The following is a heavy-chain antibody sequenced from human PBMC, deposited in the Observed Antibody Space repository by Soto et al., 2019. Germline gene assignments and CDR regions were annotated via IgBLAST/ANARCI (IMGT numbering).Heavy chain of an antibody. CDR1: GFTFDDYA. J-gene: IGHJ4*02. V-gene: IGHV3-9*01. CDR3: AKDTAGQYSSRWYAY. Sequence: EVQLVESGGGLVQPGRSLRLSCAASGFTFDDYAMHWVLQAPGKGLEWVSGISWNSGSIGYADSVKGRFTISRDNAKNSLSLQMNSLRAEDTALYYCAKDTAGQYSSRWYAYWGQGTLVTVSS. D-gene: IGHD6-13*01. CDR2: ISWNSGSI.